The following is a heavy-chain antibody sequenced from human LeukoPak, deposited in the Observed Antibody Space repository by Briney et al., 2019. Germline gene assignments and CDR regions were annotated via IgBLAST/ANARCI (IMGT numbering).Heavy chain of an antibody. CDR1: GGSISSSSYY. V-gene: IGHV4-39*07. D-gene: IGHD3-22*01. J-gene: IGHJ4*02. CDR2: IYYSGST. CDR3: ARVRRYYDSSGYSQYFDY. Sequence: SETLSLTCTVSGGSISSSSYYWGWIRQPPGKGLEWIGSIYYSGSTYYNQSPKSRVTISVDTSKNQFSLKLSSVTAADTAVYYCARVRRYYDSSGYSQYFDYWGQGTLVTVSS.